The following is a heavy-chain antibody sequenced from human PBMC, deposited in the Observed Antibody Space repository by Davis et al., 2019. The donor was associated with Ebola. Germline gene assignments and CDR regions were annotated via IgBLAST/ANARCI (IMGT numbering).Heavy chain of an antibody. CDR3: ARDSSVSPPNIVATILLMAAMAPYGMDV. CDR1: GYTFTSYA. V-gene: IGHV7-4-1*02. CDR2: INTNTGNP. J-gene: IGHJ6*02. Sequence: ASVKVSCKASGYTFTSYAMNWVRQAPGQGLEWMGWINTNTGNPTYAQGFTGRFVFSLDTSVSTAYLQISSLKAEDTAVYYCARDSSVSPPNIVATILLMAAMAPYGMDVWGQGTTVTVSS. D-gene: IGHD5-12*01.